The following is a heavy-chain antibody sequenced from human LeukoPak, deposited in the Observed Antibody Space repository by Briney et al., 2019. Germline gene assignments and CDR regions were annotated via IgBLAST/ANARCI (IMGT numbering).Heavy chain of an antibody. CDR3: SRRGPRGFYGMDV. V-gene: IGHV3-48*01. J-gene: IGHJ6*02. Sequence: GGSLRLSCAASGFTFSTYSMNWVRQAPEKGLEYISFISSSGSTIFYADSLKGRFSISRDNAKSSLYLQMNSLRAEDTAVYYCSRRGPRGFYGMDVWGQGTTVTVSS. CDR2: ISSSGSTI. CDR1: GFTFSTYS.